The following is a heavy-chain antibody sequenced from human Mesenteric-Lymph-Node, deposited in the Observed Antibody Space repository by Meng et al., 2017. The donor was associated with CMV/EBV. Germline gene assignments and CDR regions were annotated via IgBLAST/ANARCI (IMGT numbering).Heavy chain of an antibody. V-gene: IGHV3-48*04. CDR3: ARDTSYYDSSGYPY. CDR2: ISSSSSTI. J-gene: IGHJ4*02. CDR1: GFAFSDSW. Sequence: GESLKISCAASGFAFSDSWMSWVRQAPGKGLEWVSYISSSSSTIYYADSVKGRFTISRDNAKNSLYLQMNSLRAEDTAVYYCARDTSYYDSSGYPYWGQGTLVTVSS. D-gene: IGHD3-22*01.